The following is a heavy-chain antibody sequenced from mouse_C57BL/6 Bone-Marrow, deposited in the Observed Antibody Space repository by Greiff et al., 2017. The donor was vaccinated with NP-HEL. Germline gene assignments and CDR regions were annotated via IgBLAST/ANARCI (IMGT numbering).Heavy chain of an antibody. CDR3: ASGAAQADAKDD. D-gene: IGHD3-2*02. V-gene: IGHV1-61*01. J-gene: IGHJ4*01. CDR2: IYPSDSGT. Sequence: QVQLKQPGAELVRPGSSVKLSCKASGYTFTSYWMDWVKQRPGQGLEWIGNIYPSDSGTHYNQKFKDKATLTVDKSSSTAYMQLSSLTSEDSAVYYGASGAAQADAKDDWGQGTSVTVSS. CDR1: GYTFTSYW.